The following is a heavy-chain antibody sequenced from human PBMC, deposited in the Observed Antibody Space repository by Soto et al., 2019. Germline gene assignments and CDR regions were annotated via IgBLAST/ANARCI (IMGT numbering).Heavy chain of an antibody. CDR1: GFTVRDNF. D-gene: IGHD3-3*01. CDR2: IYSSGST. CDR3: AGDFWAGLAH. J-gene: IGHJ4*01. Sequence: PGGSLRLSCAASGFTVRDNFLTWIRQAPGKGLEWVSLIYSSGSTYYADSVKGRLTISTDNSRSTLYLQMNSLGADDTAVYYCAGDFWAGLAHWGHGTLVTVSS. V-gene: IGHV3-53*01.